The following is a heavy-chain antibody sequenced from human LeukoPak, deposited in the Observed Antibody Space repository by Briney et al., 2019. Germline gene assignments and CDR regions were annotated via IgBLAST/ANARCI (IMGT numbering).Heavy chain of an antibody. CDR3: ARDFGIAAAGTVN. Sequence: PGGSLRLSCAASGFSVSSNHMSWVRQAPGKGLEWVSVIYSGGSTNYADSVKGRFTISRDNSKNTLYLQMNSLRVGDTAVYYCARDFGIAAAGTVNWGQGTLVSVST. J-gene: IGHJ4*02. CDR1: GFSVSSNH. D-gene: IGHD6-13*01. CDR2: IYSGGST. V-gene: IGHV3-53*01.